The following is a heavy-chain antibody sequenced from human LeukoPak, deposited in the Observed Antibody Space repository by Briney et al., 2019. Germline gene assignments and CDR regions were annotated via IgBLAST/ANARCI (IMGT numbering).Heavy chain of an antibody. V-gene: IGHV3-20*04. Sequence: GGSLRLSCAASGFTFDDYGMSWVRQAPGKGLEWVSGINWNGGSTGYADSVKGRFTISRDNAKNSLYLQMNSLRAEDTALYYCARVISRDIVVVTAYAPFDYWGQGTLVTVSS. CDR3: ARVISRDIVVVTAYAPFDY. CDR1: GFTFDDYG. D-gene: IGHD2-21*02. CDR2: INWNGGST. J-gene: IGHJ4*02.